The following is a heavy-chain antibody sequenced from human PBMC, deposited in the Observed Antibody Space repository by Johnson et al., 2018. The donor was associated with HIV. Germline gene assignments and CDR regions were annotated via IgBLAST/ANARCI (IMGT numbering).Heavy chain of an antibody. CDR1: GFTFSTYA. J-gene: IGHJ3*02. CDR3: ARVRGGRENAFDI. V-gene: IGHV3-23*04. CDR2: ISGGGGST. D-gene: IGHD1-26*01. Sequence: VQLVESGGGLVQPGGSLRLSCAASGFTFSTYAMSWVRQAPGRGLEWVSAISGGGGSTYYADSVKGRFTISRDNSKNTMSLQMNSPRVEDTAVYYCARVRGGRENAFDIWGQGTMVTVSS.